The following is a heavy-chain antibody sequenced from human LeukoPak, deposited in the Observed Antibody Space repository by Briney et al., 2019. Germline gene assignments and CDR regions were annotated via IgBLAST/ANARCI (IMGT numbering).Heavy chain of an antibody. V-gene: IGHV4-38-2*02. Sequence: SETLSLTCTVSGYSISSGYYWGWIRQPPGKGLEWIGSIYHSGSTYYNPSLKSRVTISVDTSKNQFSLKLSSVTAAVTAVYYCARDQPYTDVWGKGTTVTVSS. CDR1: GYSISSGYY. J-gene: IGHJ6*03. CDR2: IYHSGST. CDR3: ARDQPYTDV.